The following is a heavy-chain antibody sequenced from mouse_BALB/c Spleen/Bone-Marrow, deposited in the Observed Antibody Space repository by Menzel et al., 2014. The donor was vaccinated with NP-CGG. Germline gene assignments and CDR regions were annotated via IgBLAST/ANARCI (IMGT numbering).Heavy chain of an antibody. CDR3: ARDMGGLPFDS. J-gene: IGHJ2*01. Sequence: EVQRVESGGGLVQPGGSLRLSCATSGFTFSDYYMNWVRQPPGKALEWLGFIRNKPNGYTTEYSASVKGRFTISRDNSQSILYLQMNTLRTEDNATYYCARDMGGLPFDSWGQGTTLTVSS. CDR1: GFTFSDYY. CDR2: IRNKPNGYTT. V-gene: IGHV7-3*02. D-gene: IGHD6-2*01.